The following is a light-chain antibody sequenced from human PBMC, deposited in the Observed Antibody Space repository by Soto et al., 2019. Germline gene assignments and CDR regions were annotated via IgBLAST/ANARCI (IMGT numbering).Light chain of an antibody. V-gene: IGKV1-5*03. CDR2: KAS. CDR1: QTISSW. Sequence: DIRMTKSPATLSGYIRDRVTITCRASQTISSWLAWYQQKPGKAPKLLIYKASTLKSGVPSRFSGSGSGTEFTLTISSLQADDCVSYYCQHSDCYLDPFGHGAKVAIK. J-gene: IGKJ2*01. CDR3: QHSDCYLDP.